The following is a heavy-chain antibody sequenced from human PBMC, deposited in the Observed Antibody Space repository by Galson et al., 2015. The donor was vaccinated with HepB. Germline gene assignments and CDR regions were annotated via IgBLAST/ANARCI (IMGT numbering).Heavy chain of an antibody. D-gene: IGHD3-3*01. CDR2: IRADNGNT. CDR3: ARVDYDFWSGYYSNYFYMAV. CDR1: GYTFTNYG. J-gene: IGHJ6*03. V-gene: IGHV1-18*01. Sequence: SVKVSCKASGYTFTNYGIGWVRQAPGQGLEWMGWIRADNGNTKYAQKLQGSVTMTTDTSTSTANTALRSLRSGDTAVYYCARVDYDFWSGYYSNYFYMAVWGKGTTVTVSS.